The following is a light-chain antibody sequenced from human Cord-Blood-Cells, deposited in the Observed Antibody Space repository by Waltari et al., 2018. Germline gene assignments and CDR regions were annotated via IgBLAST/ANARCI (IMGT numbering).Light chain of an antibody. J-gene: IGKJ2*03. CDR2: SAS. CDR3: QQYGSSPPTS. Sequence: EIVLTQSPGTLSLSPGERATLSCRASQSVSSSYLAWYQQKPGQAPRLIIYSASSRATGIPDRFRGSGSGTDFTLTIRRLEPEDFAVYYCQQYGSSPPTSFGQGTKLESK. V-gene: IGKV3-20*01. CDR1: QSVSSSY.